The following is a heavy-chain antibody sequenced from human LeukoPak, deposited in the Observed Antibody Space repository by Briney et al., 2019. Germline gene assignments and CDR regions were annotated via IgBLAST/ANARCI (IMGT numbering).Heavy chain of an antibody. D-gene: IGHD3-16*02. CDR1: GFTFSSYS. V-gene: IGHV3-21*03. CDR2: ISSSSSYI. Sequence: GGSLRLSCAASGFTFSSYSMNWVRQAPGKGLEWVSSISSSSSYIYYADSVKGRFTISRDNAKKSLYLQMNSLKTEDTAVYYCTTGSYYDYVWGSYRYPSGNDYWGQGTLVTVSS. CDR3: TTGSYYDYVWGSYRYPSGNDY. J-gene: IGHJ4*02.